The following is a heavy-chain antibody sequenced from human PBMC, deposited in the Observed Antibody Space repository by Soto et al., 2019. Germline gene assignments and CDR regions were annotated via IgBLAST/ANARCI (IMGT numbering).Heavy chain of an antibody. D-gene: IGHD3-3*01. CDR1: CGSISSGGYY. CDR3: ARDFAYFDS. Sequence: SETLSLTFTVSCGSISSGGYYWSWIRQPPGKGLEWIGYVYHTGRTSYNPSLKSRVSISMDTSKDQFSLNLDSVTAADTAVYFCARDFAYFDSWGQGTLVTVSS. CDR2: VYHTGRT. V-gene: IGHV4-61*08. J-gene: IGHJ4*02.